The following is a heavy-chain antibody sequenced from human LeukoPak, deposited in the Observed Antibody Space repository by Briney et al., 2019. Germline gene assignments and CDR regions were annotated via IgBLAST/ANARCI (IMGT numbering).Heavy chain of an antibody. D-gene: IGHD3-9*01. CDR3: ARDPSVRYFVYHFDY. V-gene: IGHV4-38-2*02. J-gene: IGHJ4*02. CDR1: GHSIRSAYY. Sequence: SETLSLTCNVSGHSIRSAYYWGWIRQAPGKGLEWIGSIYRSGSTHYNPSLKSRVTVSVDTSNNQFSLSLSSVTAADTAVYYCARDPSVRYFVYHFDYWGQGTLVTVSS. CDR2: IYRSGST.